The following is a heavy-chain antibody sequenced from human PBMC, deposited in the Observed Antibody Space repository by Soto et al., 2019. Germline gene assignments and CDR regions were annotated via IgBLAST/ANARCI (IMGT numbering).Heavy chain of an antibody. J-gene: IGHJ3*02. V-gene: IGHV1-18*01. D-gene: IGHD3-16*01. CDR2: ISAYNGNT. CDR3: ARVYLGPVWVMGAFDI. CDR1: GYTFTSYG. Sequence: ASVKVSCKASGYTFTSYGISWVRQAPGQGLEWMGWISAYNGNTNYAQKLQGRVTMTTDTSTSTAYMELRSLRSDDTAVYYCARVYLGPVWVMGAFDIWGQGTMVTVSS.